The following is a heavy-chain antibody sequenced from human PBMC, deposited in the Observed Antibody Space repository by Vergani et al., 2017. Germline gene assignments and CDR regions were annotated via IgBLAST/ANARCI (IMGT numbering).Heavy chain of an antibody. CDR1: GFTFSSYA. CDR3: AKGGGYCSGGSCSHLNWFDP. D-gene: IGHD2-15*01. V-gene: IGHV3-23*01. Sequence: EVQLLESGGGLVQPGGSLRLSCAASGFTFSSYAMSWVRQAPGKGLEWVSAISGSGGSTYYADSVKGRFTISRDNSKNTLYLQMNSLRAEDTAVYYCAKGGGYCSGGSCSHLNWFDPWGQGTLVTVSS. CDR2: ISGSGGST. J-gene: IGHJ5*02.